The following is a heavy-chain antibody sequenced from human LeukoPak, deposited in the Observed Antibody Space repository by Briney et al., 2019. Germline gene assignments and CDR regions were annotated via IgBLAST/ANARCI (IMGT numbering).Heavy chain of an antibody. Sequence: GGPFSLPGAALELTLGNPGLSWSGKPPGRGRDWLGGIKTKTVGGKTDYAAPVKGRFTISRDDSKNTLYLQMNSLKTEDTAVYYCTTGPLSATFGPRNAFASVPRGYWGQGTLVTVSS. CDR3: TTGPLSATFGPRNAFASVPRGY. CDR1: ELTLGNPG. D-gene: IGHD3-16*01. CDR2: IKTKTVGGKT. V-gene: IGHV3-15*01. J-gene: IGHJ4*02.